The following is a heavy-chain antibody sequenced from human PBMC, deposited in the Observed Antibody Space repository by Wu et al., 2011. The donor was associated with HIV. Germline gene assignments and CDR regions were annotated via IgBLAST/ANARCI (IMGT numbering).Heavy chain of an antibody. V-gene: IGHV1-2*02. J-gene: IGHJ4*02. Sequence: QVQLVQSGAEVKKPGASVKVSCKASGYTFTGYYIHWVRQAPGQGLEWMGWINPNSGGTNYAQKFQGRVTMIRDTSISTAYMDLSRLRSDDTAVYYCARDPRGRGEAAAGLDYWGQGTLLTVSS. D-gene: IGHD6-13*01. CDR1: GYTFTGYY. CDR3: ARDPRGRGEAAAGLDY. CDR2: INPNSGGT.